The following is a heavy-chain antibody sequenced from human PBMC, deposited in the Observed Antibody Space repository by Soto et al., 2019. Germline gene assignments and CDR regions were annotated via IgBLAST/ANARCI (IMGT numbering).Heavy chain of an antibody. CDR2: IYYSGST. D-gene: IGHD4-17*01. CDR1: GGSISSYY. V-gene: IGHV4-59*01. CDR3: ARGITTVTTKYYFDY. Sequence: SETLSLTCTVSGGSISSYYWSWIRQPPGKGLEWIGYIYYSGSTNYNPSLKSRVTISVDTSKNQFSLKLSSVTAADTAVYYCARGITTVTTKYYFDYWGQGTLVTVSS. J-gene: IGHJ4*02.